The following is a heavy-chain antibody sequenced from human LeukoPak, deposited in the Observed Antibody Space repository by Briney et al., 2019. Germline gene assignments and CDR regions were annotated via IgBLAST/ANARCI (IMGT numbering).Heavy chain of an antibody. V-gene: IGHV4-34*01. D-gene: IGHD6-13*01. CDR1: GGSFSGYY. Sequence: PSETLSLTCAVYGGSFSGYYWSWIRQPPGKGLEWIGSIYYSGSTYYNPSLKSRVTISVDTSKNQFSLKLSSVTAADTAVYYCARLVIAAAGNWFDPWGQGTLVTVSS. J-gene: IGHJ5*02. CDR2: IYYSGST. CDR3: ARLVIAAAGNWFDP.